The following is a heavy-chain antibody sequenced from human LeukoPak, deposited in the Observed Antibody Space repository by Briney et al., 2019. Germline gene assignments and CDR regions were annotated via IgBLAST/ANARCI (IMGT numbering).Heavy chain of an antibody. CDR2: ISANAVST. D-gene: IGHD2-2*01. CDR1: RFTFSSYT. V-gene: IGHV3-23*01. CDR3: ASMPSTEIYYFYYMDV. J-gene: IGHJ6*03. Sequence: GGPLRLSCADSRFTFSSYTMNWVRQAPAHGLKSASGISANAVSTYYADSVKGRFTISRDNSKNTLYLHMDRLGTEDTAVYYCASMPSTEIYYFYYMDVWGKGTTVTVSS.